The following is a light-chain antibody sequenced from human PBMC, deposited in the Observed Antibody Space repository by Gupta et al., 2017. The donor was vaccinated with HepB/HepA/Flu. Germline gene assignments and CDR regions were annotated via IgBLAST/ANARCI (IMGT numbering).Light chain of an antibody. CDR1: SSNIGNNA. J-gene: IGLJ2*01. Sequence: QSVQTQPPSVSGAPRQRVTISCSGGSSNIGNNAVNWYRQLPGQAPKLLIYYDDVLPSGVSDRFSGSRSGTSASLAISGLQSEDEADYYCQTWDDRLTGVVFGGGTKLTVL. CDR3: QTWDDRLTGVV. V-gene: IGLV1-36*01. CDR2: YDD.